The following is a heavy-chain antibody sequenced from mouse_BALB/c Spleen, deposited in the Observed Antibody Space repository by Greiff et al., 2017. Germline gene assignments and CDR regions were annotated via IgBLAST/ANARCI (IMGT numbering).Heavy chain of an antibody. CDR1: GFTFSSYG. CDR3: ARDSPYGSLAG. Sequence: EVQGVESGGGLVQPGGSLKLSCAASGFTFSSYGMSWVRQTPDKRLELVATINSNGGSTYYPDSVKGRFTISRDNAKNTLYLQMSSLKSEDTAMYYCARDSPYGSLAGGGQGTLVTV. V-gene: IGHV5-6-3*01. J-gene: IGHJ3*01. CDR2: INSNGGST. D-gene: IGHD1-2*01.